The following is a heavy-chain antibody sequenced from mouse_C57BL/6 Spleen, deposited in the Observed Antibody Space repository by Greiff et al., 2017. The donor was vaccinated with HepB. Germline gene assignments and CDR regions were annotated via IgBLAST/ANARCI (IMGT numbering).Heavy chain of an antibody. CDR2: ISSGSSTI. V-gene: IGHV5-17*01. D-gene: IGHD1-1*01. CDR1: GFTFSDYG. CDR3: ARGDYGLGFAY. J-gene: IGHJ3*01. Sequence: EVQGVESGGGLVKPGGSLKLSCAASGFTFSDYGMHWVRQAPEKGLEWVAYISSGSSTIYYADTVKGRFTISRDNAKNTLFLQMTSLRSEDTAMYYCARGDYGLGFAYWGQGTLVTVSA.